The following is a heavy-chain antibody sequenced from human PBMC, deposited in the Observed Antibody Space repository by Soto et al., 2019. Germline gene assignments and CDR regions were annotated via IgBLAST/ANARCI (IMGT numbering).Heavy chain of an antibody. D-gene: IGHD3-10*01. CDR1: GGTFSSYT. Sequence: QVQLVQSGAEVEKPGSSVKVSCTASGGTFSSYTLSWVRQAPGQGLEWIGRIIPILGIAKYAQKFQGRVTITADNSTSKPYIEQSSLRSDDTAVYYCARDLMVRIGDTNYDYCYLDVWGKGTTVTVSS. J-gene: IGHJ6*03. CDR2: IIPILGIA. CDR3: ARDLMVRIGDTNYDYCYLDV. V-gene: IGHV1-69*08.